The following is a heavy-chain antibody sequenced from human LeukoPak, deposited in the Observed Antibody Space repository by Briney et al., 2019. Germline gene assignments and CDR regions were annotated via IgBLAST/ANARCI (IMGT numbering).Heavy chain of an antibody. V-gene: IGHV3-66*01. J-gene: IGHJ4*02. CDR1: GFTVSSNY. D-gene: IGHD3-10*01. CDR2: IYSGGST. Sequence: GGSLRLSCAASGFTVSSNYMSWVRQAPGKGLEWVSVIYSGGSTYYADSVKGRFTISRDNSKNTPYLQMNSLRAEDTAVYYCARSLMVRGGTYYFDYWGQGTLVTVSS. CDR3: ARSLMVRGGTYYFDY.